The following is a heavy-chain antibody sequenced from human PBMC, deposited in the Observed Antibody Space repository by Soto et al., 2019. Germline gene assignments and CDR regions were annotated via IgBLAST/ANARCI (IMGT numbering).Heavy chain of an antibody. CDR1: GGPFSSYA. D-gene: IGHD2-2*01. Sequence: QVQLVQSGAEVKKPGSSVKVSCKASGGPFSSYAISWLRQAPGQWLEWMGGSIPISGTANYAQKFQGRVTITADESTSTAYMELSSLRSEDTAVYYCARSQGSSTSLEIYYYYYYGMDVWGQGTTVTVSS. CDR2: SIPISGTA. J-gene: IGHJ6*02. V-gene: IGHV1-69*01. CDR3: ARSQGSSTSLEIYYYYYYGMDV.